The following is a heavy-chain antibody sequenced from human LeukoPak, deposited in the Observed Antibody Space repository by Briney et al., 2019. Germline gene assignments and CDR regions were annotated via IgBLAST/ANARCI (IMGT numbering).Heavy chain of an antibody. CDR2: IYYSGST. J-gene: IGHJ6*03. V-gene: IGHV4-59*08. CDR1: GGSISSYY. D-gene: IGHD6-13*01. CDR3: AGSSHYYYYYMDV. Sequence: SETLSLTCTVSGGSISSYYWSWIRQPPGKGLEWIGYIYYSGSTNHNPSLKSRVTISVDTSKNQFSLKLSSVTAADTAVYYCAGSSHYYYYYMDVWGKGTTVTISS.